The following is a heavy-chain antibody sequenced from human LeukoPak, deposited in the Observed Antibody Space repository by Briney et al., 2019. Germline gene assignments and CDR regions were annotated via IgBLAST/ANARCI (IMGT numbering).Heavy chain of an antibody. CDR3: ARDRYSSSWYVPFDP. Sequence: SETLSLTCTVSGGSISSSSYYWGWIRQPPGKGLEWIGSIYYSGSTYYNPSLKSRVTISVDTSKNQFSLKLSSVTAADTAVYYCARDRYSSSWYVPFDPWGQGTLVAVSS. D-gene: IGHD6-13*01. CDR2: IYYSGST. J-gene: IGHJ5*02. V-gene: IGHV4-39*02. CDR1: GGSISSSSYY.